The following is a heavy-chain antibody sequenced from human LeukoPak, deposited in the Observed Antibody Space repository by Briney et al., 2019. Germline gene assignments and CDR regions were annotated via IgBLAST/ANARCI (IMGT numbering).Heavy chain of an antibody. CDR3: ARVLRRSNDILTGYSRYYYYYGMDV. D-gene: IGHD3-9*01. V-gene: IGHV3-33*01. CDR2: IRYDGSNK. Sequence: GRSLRLSCAASGFTFSSYGMHWVRQAPGKGLEWVAFIRYDGSNKYYADSVKGRFTISRDNSKNTLYLQMNSLRAEDTAVYYCARVLRRSNDILTGYSRYYYYYGMDVWGQGTTVTVSS. CDR1: GFTFSSYG. J-gene: IGHJ6*02.